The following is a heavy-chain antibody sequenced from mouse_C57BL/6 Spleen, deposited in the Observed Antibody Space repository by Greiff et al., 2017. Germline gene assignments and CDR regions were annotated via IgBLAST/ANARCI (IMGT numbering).Heavy chain of an antibody. CDR1: GYTFTDYY. J-gene: IGHJ2*01. D-gene: IGHD1-3*01. CDR3: ARVVAQAPYYFDY. CDR2: IYPGSGNT. V-gene: IGHV1-76*01. Sequence: QVQLQQSGAELVRPGASVKLSCKASGYTFTDYYINWVKQRPGQGLEWIARIYPGSGNTYYNEKFKGKATLTAEKSSSTAYMQLSSLTSEDSAVYFCARVVAQAPYYFDYWGQGTTLTVSS.